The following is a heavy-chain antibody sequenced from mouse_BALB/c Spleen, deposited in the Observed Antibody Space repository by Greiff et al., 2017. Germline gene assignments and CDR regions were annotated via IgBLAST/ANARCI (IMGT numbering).Heavy chain of an antibody. CDR2: INSNGGST. CDR1: GFTFSSYG. J-gene: IGHJ3*01. V-gene: IGHV5-6-3*01. CDR3: ARDGAY. Sequence: EVKLVESGGGLVQPGGSLKLSCAASGFTFSSYGMSWVRQTPDKRLELVATINSNGGSTYYPESVKGRFTISRDNAKNTLYLQMSSLKSEDTAMYYCARDGAYWGQGTLVTVSA.